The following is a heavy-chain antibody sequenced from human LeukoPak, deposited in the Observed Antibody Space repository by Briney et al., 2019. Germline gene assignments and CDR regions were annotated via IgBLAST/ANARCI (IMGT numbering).Heavy chain of an antibody. Sequence: GESLKISCKGSGYSFSSYWISWVRQMPGKGLEWMGRIDPSDSYTNYSPSFQGHVTISADKSISTAYLQWSTLKASDTAMYYCARHGLGSSWFGFDYWGQGTLVTVSS. D-gene: IGHD6-13*01. CDR3: ARHGLGSSWFGFDY. J-gene: IGHJ4*02. CDR2: IDPSDSYT. V-gene: IGHV5-10-1*01. CDR1: GYSFSSYW.